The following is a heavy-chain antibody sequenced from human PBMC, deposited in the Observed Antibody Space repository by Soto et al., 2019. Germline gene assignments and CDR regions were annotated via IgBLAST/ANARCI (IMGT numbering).Heavy chain of an antibody. CDR2: IGGSGGSQ. J-gene: IGHJ6*02. V-gene: IGHV3-23*01. D-gene: IGHD3-10*01. Sequence: GVSLRLSCLAAAFTLSRVATSWVRPAAKKGVKWVSAIGGSGGSQYYPDSVTGRFTISRDNSKNKLYLQIDSRGPEATAGYYCGKVGVRGVPSYFMLYVWGQGTTGTVSS. CDR1: AFTLSRVA. CDR3: GKVGVRGVPSYFMLYV.